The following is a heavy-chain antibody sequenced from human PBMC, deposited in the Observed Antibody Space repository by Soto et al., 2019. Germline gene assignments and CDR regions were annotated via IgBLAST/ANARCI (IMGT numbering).Heavy chain of an antibody. CDR3: AKDPSPYYYDSSGYLDY. D-gene: IGHD3-22*01. Sequence: GGSLRLSCAASGFTFDDYAMHWVRQAPGKGLEWVSGISWNSGSIGYADSVKGRFTISRDNAKNSLYLQMNSLRAEDTALYYCAKDPSPYYYDSSGYLDYWGQGTLGTVSS. J-gene: IGHJ4*02. V-gene: IGHV3-9*01. CDR2: ISWNSGSI. CDR1: GFTFDDYA.